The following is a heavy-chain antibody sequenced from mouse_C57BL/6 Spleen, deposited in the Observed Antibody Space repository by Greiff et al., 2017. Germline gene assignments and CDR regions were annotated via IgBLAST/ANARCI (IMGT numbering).Heavy chain of an antibody. Sequence: VQLKESGGGLVQPGGSLSLSCAASGFTFTDYYMSWVRQPPGKALEWLGFIRNKANGYTTEYSASVKGRFTISRDNSQSILYLQMNALRAEDSATYYCARYGYDGDAMDYWGQGTSVTVSS. D-gene: IGHD2-2*01. CDR2: IRNKANGYTT. J-gene: IGHJ4*01. CDR3: ARYGYDGDAMDY. CDR1: GFTFTDYY. V-gene: IGHV7-3*01.